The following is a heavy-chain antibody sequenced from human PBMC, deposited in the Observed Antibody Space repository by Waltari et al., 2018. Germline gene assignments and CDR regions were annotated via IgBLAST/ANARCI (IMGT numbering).Heavy chain of an antibody. Sequence: QLQLHQSAPGLVEPSKSLSLTCLVSGDSMYGSDFWSWVRQSPRKGLEWIGQVHRTGRTNYNPSLAGRVTVSIDTSNNQFSLTVSSPTAADTAIYYCARDRGRGLYLDSWGQGTLVTVSP. CDR2: VHRTGRT. D-gene: IGHD2-15*01. CDR1: GDSMYGSDF. V-gene: IGHV4-4*02. J-gene: IGHJ4*02. CDR3: ARDRGRGLYLDS.